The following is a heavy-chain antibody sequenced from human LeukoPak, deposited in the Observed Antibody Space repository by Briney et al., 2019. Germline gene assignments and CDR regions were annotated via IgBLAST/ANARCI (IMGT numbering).Heavy chain of an antibody. CDR3: ARDVPGTLRGVIINPIRN. J-gene: IGHJ4*02. CDR2: ISAYNGNT. CDR1: GYTFTSYG. V-gene: IGHV1-18*01. Sequence: ASVKVSCKASGYTFTSYGISWVRQAPGQGLEWMGWISAYNGNTNYAQKLQGRVTMTTDTSTSTAYMELRSLRSDDTAVYYCARDVPGTLRGVIINPIRNWGQGTLVTVSS. D-gene: IGHD3-10*01.